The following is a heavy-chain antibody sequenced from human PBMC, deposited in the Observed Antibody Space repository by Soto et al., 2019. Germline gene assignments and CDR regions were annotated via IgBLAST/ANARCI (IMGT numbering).Heavy chain of an antibody. Sequence: QVQLVESGGGVVQPGRSLRLSCAASGFTLSRYAMHWFLRAPGKGLEWMAVMSYDGSNKYYADSVKGRFTISRDNSKNTLYLQMNSLRPEDTALYYCASDGGAYWGQGTLVIVSS. V-gene: IGHV3-30-3*01. CDR1: GFTLSRYA. J-gene: IGHJ4*02. D-gene: IGHD3-16*01. CDR2: MSYDGSNK. CDR3: ASDGGAY.